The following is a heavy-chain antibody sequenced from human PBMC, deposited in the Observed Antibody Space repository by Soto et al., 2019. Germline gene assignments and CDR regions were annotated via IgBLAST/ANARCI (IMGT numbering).Heavy chain of an antibody. CDR3: ARGKDLRGGGSYYRYYYYYNGMDV. D-gene: IGHD1-26*01. V-gene: IGHV3-30-3*01. CDR2: ISYDGSNK. CDR1: GFTFSSYA. J-gene: IGHJ6*02. Sequence: GGSLRLSCAASGFTFSSYAMHWVRQAPGKGLEWVAVISYDGSNKYYADSVKGRFTISRDNSKNTLYLQMNSLRAEDTAVYYCARGKDLRGGGSYYRYYYYYNGMDVWGQGTTVTVS.